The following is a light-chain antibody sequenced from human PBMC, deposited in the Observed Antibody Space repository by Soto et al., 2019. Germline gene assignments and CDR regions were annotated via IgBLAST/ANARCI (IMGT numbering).Light chain of an antibody. CDR1: HSLLHITGETF. J-gene: IGKJ5*01. CDR3: MQSTQLPPT. Sequence: VVITHSPLALSFTPLQPASISCKSSHSLLHITGETFLFLYLQKPGQSPQLLIYEVSTRVSGVPDRFSGSGSGTDFALEISRVETDDVGIYYCMQSTQLPPTFGQGTRLENK. CDR2: EVS. V-gene: IGKV2D-29*02.